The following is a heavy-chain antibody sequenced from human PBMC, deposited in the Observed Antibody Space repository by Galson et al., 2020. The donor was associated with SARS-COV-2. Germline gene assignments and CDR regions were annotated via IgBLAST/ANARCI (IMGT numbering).Heavy chain of an antibody. CDR1: GFTFSNAW. J-gene: IGHJ4*02. CDR3: TTGSSWDY. V-gene: IGHV3-15*01. Sequence: TGGSLRLSCAASGFTFSNAWMTWVRLAPGKGLEWVGLIKSKTDGGTTDYAAPVKGRFAISRDDSKDTLFLQMNSLKTEDTAVYYCTTGSSWDYWGQGTLVTVSS. CDR2: IKSKTDGGTT.